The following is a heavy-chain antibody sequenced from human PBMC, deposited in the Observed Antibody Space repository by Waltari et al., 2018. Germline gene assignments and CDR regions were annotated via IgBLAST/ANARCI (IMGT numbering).Heavy chain of an antibody. CDR1: GFTFSSYE. CDR2: ISSSGSTI. CDR3: TGAPAAPYYYYGMDV. V-gene: IGHV3-48*03. J-gene: IGHJ6*02. D-gene: IGHD2-2*01. Sequence: EVQLVESGGGLVQPGGSLRLSCAASGFTFSSYEMNWVRQAPGKGLEWVSYISSSGSTIYYADSVKGRFTIARDNAKNSLYLQMNSLKTEDTAVYYCTGAPAAPYYYYGMDVWGQGTTVTVSS.